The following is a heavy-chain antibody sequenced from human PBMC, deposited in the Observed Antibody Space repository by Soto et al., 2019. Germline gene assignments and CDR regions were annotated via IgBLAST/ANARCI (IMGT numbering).Heavy chain of an antibody. J-gene: IGHJ6*02. CDR1: GGSISSGDYY. Sequence: SETLSLTCTVSGGSISSGDYYWSWIRQPPGKGLEWIGYIYYSGSTYYNPSLKSRVTISVDTSKNQFSLKLSSVTAADTAVYYCARDWGEEYYYGMDVWGQGTTVTVLL. CDR3: ARDWGEEYYYGMDV. V-gene: IGHV4-30-4*01. CDR2: IYYSGST. D-gene: IGHD6-6*01.